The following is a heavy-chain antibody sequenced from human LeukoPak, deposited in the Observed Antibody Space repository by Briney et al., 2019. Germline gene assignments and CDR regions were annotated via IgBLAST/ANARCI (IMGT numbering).Heavy chain of an antibody. J-gene: IGHJ6*02. CDR1: GFTFSNSG. CDR3: ARDPVTATRDFYGMDV. Sequence: GRSLRLTCAASGFTFSNSGMHWVRHAPGKGLEGVAVIWYDGSNKYYADSVKGRFTISRDNPKNTLYLQMNSLRAEDTAVYYCARDPVTATRDFYGMDVWGQGTTVTVSS. CDR2: IWYDGSNK. D-gene: IGHD5-18*01. V-gene: IGHV3-33*01.